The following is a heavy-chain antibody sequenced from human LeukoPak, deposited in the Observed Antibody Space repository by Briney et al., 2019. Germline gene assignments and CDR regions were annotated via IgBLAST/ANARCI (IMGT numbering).Heavy chain of an antibody. Sequence: PGGSLRLSCAASGFTFSSYAMHWVRQAPGKGLEWVGRIKSKTDGGTTDYAAPVKGRFTISRDDSKNTLYLQMNSLKTEDTAVYYCTTGRLRDYYYYGMDVWGQGTTVTVSS. CDR1: GFTFSSYA. D-gene: IGHD5/OR15-5a*01. CDR2: IKSKTDGGTT. J-gene: IGHJ6*02. V-gene: IGHV3-15*07. CDR3: TTGRLRDYYYYGMDV.